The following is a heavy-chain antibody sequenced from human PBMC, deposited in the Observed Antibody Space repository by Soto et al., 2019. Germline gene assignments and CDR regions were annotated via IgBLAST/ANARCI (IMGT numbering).Heavy chain of an antibody. CDR3: AREGSYSAYNFAHGIQLWSFDF. D-gene: IGHD5-12*01. J-gene: IGHJ4*02. V-gene: IGHV4-4*07. CDR2: IFSSGST. CDR1: GGSINTFY. Sequence: SETLTLTCTVSGGSINTFYWSWVRQPAGKGLEWIGRIFSSGSTSFNPSLESRVAMSVDTSKNHFSLNLSSVTAADMAVYYCAREGSYSAYNFAHGIQLWSFDFWGQGALVTVSS.